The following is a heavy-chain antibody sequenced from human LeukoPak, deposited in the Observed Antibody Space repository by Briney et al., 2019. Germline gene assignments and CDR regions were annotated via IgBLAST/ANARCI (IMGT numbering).Heavy chain of an antibody. CDR3: ARNLRPGSSYGYYYGMDV. Sequence: GGSLRLSCAASGFTFSKSWMTWVRQAPGKGLEWVANIEPDGSEKYYVDSVKGRFTISRDNAKNSLYLQMNSLRAEDTAVYYCARNLRPGSSYGYYYGMDVWGQGTTVTVSS. CDR2: IEPDGSEK. V-gene: IGHV3-7*01. J-gene: IGHJ6*02. CDR1: GFTFSKSW. D-gene: IGHD3-10*01.